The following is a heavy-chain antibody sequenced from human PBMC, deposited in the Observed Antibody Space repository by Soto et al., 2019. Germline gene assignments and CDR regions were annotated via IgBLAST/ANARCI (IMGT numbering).Heavy chain of an antibody. CDR2: INHSGST. CDR3: ARAQVSRMCIQLWLRWFDP. D-gene: IGHD5-18*01. CDR1: GGSFSGYY. Sequence: PSETLSLTCAVYGGSFSGYYWSWIRQPPGKGLEWIGEINHSGSTNYNPSLRSRVTISVDTSKNQFSLKLSSVTAADTAVYYWARAQVSRMCIQLWLRWFDPWGQGTLVTVSS. V-gene: IGHV4-34*01. J-gene: IGHJ5*02.